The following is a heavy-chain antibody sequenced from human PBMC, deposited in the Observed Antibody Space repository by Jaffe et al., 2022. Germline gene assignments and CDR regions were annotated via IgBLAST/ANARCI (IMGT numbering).Heavy chain of an antibody. J-gene: IGHJ4*02. CDR2: TRNKGNSYTT. CDR3: ARRGSCGNYCPWDY. V-gene: IGHV3-72*01. D-gene: IGHD1-26*01. Sequence: EVQLVESGGGLVQPGGSLRLSCAASGFTFSDHYMDWVRQAPGKGLEWVGRTRNKGNSYTTEYAASVKDRFTISRDDSKNSLYLQMNSLKTEDTAVYYCARRGSCGNYCPWDYWGQGTLVTVSS. CDR1: GFTFSDHY.